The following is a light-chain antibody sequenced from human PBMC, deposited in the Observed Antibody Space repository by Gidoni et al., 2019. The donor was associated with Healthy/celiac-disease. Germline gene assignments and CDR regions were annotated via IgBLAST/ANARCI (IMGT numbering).Light chain of an antibody. CDR1: QSLLHSNGYNY. CDR3: MQALQTPWT. Sequence: DIVMTPSPLSLPVTPGEPASISCRSSQSLLHSNGYNYLDWYLQKPGQSPQLLIYLGSNRASGVPDRFSGSGSGTDFTLKISRVEAEDVGVYYCMQALQTPWTFXQXTKVXIK. J-gene: IGKJ1*01. V-gene: IGKV2-28*01. CDR2: LGS.